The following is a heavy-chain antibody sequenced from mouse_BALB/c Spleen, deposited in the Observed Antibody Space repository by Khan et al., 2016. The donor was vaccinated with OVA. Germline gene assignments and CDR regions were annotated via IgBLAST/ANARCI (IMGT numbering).Heavy chain of an antibody. CDR3: ARQPYYHYYLMDY. Sequence: QVQLKESGPGLVAPSQSLSITCTISGFSLTNYDVHWVRQPPEKGLEWLVVIWSDGTTTYNSALKSRLTISKDNSKSQVFLKMDSLQTDDTAMYYCARQPYYHYYLMDYWGQGTSGTVSS. D-gene: IGHD2-10*01. V-gene: IGHV2-6-1*01. J-gene: IGHJ4*01. CDR1: GFSLTNYD. CDR2: IWSDGTT.